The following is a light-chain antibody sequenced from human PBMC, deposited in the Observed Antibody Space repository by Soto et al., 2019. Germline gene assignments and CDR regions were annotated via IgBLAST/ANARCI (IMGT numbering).Light chain of an antibody. Sequence: EIVMTQSPATLSVSPGERATLSCRASRIVSSNLAWYQQKPGQAPRLLIYCASTRATGIPARFSGSGSGTEFTLTISSLQSADFAVYYCQQYNNWPPITFGQGTRLEIK. V-gene: IGKV3-15*01. CDR1: RIVSSN. J-gene: IGKJ5*01. CDR3: QQYNNWPPIT. CDR2: CAS.